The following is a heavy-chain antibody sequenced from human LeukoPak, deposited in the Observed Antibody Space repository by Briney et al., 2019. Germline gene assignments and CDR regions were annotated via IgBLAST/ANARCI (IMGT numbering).Heavy chain of an antibody. Sequence: ASVRVSCKASGYTFTGYYMHWVRQAPGQGLEWMGWINPNSGGTNYAQKFQGRVTMTSDTSISTAYMELSRLRSDDTALYYCTRGSYYDSSGYSGVRLFDYWGQGTPVTVPS. CDR2: INPNSGGT. CDR1: GYTFTGYY. CDR3: TRGSYYDSSGYSGVRLFDY. D-gene: IGHD3-22*01. V-gene: IGHV1-2*02. J-gene: IGHJ4*02.